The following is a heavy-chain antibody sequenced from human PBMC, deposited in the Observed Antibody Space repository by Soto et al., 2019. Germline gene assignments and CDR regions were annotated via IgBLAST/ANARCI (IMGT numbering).Heavy chain of an antibody. CDR3: TKRRNVLRFLEWSSGMEV. D-gene: IGHD3-3*01. J-gene: IGHJ6*02. CDR1: GFTFSNYG. V-gene: IGHV3-30*18. Sequence: PGGSLRLSCAASGFTFSNYGMHWVRQAPGKGLEWVAFISDDGSNKYYAGSMKGRFTMSRDNSKSTLYLQMNSLRVEDTAVYYCTKRRNVLRFLEWSSGMEVWGQGTTVTVSS. CDR2: ISDDGSNK.